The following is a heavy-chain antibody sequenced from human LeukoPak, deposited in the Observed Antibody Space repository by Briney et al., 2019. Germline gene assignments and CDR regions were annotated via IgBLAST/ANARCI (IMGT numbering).Heavy chain of an antibody. CDR1: GDSISSGDYY. J-gene: IGHJ4*02. V-gene: IGHV4-61*02. CDR2: ISSSGST. CDR3: ARAVGSSGWYSDY. Sequence: SETLSLTCTVSGDSISSGDYYWSWIRQPAGKGLEWIGRISSSGSTNYNPSLKSRVTISVDTSKSQFSLKLSSVTAADTAVYYCARAVGSSGWYSDYWGQGTLVTVSS. D-gene: IGHD6-19*01.